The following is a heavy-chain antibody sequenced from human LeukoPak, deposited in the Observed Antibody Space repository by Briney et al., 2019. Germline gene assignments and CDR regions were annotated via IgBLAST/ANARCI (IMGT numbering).Heavy chain of an antibody. CDR2: ISYDGGNK. CDR3: AKDSSYYYDSNGYFDY. V-gene: IGHV3-30*18. CDR1: GFTFSSYG. D-gene: IGHD3-22*01. J-gene: IGHJ4*02. Sequence: GGSLRLSCAASGFTFSSYGMHWVRQAPGKGLEWVAVISYDGGNKYYADSVKGRFTISRDNSKNTLYLQMNSLRAEDTAVYYCAKDSSYYYDSNGYFDYWGQGTLVTVSS.